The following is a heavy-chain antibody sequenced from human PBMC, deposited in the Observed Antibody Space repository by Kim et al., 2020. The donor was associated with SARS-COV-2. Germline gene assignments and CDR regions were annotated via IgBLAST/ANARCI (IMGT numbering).Heavy chain of an antibody. CDR3: AREAGYCSGGSCSSYYYYGMDV. Sequence: GGSLRLSCAASGFTFSSYWMSWVRQAPGKGLEWVANIKQDGSEKYYVDSVKGRFTISRDNAKNSLYLQMNSLRAEDTAVYYCAREAGYCSGGSCSSYYYYGMDVWGQGTTVTVSS. CDR2: IKQDGSEK. V-gene: IGHV3-7*01. CDR1: GFTFSSYW. J-gene: IGHJ6*02. D-gene: IGHD2-15*01.